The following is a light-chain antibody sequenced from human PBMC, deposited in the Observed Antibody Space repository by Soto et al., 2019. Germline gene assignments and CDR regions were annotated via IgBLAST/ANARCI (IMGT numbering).Light chain of an antibody. CDR3: QQYNSYSST. V-gene: IGKV1-5*01. J-gene: IGKJ1*01. CDR1: QSISSC. CDR2: DAS. Sequence: DIQMTQSPSTLSASVGYRVTITCPASQSISSCLAWYQQKPGKAPKLLIYDASSLESGVPSRFTGSGSGTEFTLTISSLQPDDFATYYCQQYNSYSSTFGQGAKVEIK.